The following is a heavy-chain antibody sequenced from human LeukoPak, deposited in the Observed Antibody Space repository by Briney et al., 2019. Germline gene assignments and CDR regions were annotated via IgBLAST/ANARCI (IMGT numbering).Heavy chain of an antibody. J-gene: IGHJ2*01. CDR1: GFTFSSYG. CDR3: AKKDLDYGFDL. D-gene: IGHD4-17*01. Sequence: GGSLRLSCAASGFTFSSYGMHWVRQAPGKGLEWVAVIWYDGSNKYYADSVKGRFTISRDNSKNTLYLQMNSLRAGDTAVYYCAKKDLDYGFDLWGRGTLVTVSS. V-gene: IGHV3-33*06. CDR2: IWYDGSNK.